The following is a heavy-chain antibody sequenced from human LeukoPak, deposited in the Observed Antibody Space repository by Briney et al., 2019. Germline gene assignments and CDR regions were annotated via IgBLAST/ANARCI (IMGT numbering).Heavy chain of an antibody. V-gene: IGHV1-46*01. Sequence: ASVKVSCKASGYTFTSYYMHWVRQAPGQGLGWMGIINPSGGSTSYAQKFQGRVTMTRDTSTSTVYMELSSLRSEDTAVYYCARHNRDYGGNSYALDIWGQGTMVTVSS. CDR1: GYTFTSYY. J-gene: IGHJ3*02. D-gene: IGHD4-23*01. CDR3: ARHNRDYGGNSYALDI. CDR2: INPSGGST.